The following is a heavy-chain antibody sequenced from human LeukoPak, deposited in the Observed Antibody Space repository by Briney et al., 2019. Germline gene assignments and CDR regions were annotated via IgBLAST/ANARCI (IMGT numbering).Heavy chain of an antibody. V-gene: IGHV4-59*01. Sequence: SETLSLTCTVSGGSISSYYWSWIRQPPGKGLEWIGYVFYIGSTDYNPSLKSRVTISVDTSKNQFSLKLSSVTAADTAVYYCARGAHYFDYWGQGTLATVSS. CDR2: VFYIGST. J-gene: IGHJ4*02. CDR3: ARGAHYFDY. CDR1: GGSISSYY.